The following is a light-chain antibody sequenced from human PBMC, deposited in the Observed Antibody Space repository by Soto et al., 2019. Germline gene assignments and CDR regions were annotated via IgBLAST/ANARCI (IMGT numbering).Light chain of an antibody. CDR3: SSYTSSSTQV. V-gene: IGLV2-8*01. CDR2: EVS. CDR1: SSDVGGYDY. Sequence: QSVLTQPPSASGSPGQSVTISCTGTSSDVGGYDYVSWYQQHPGNAPQLMIYEVSKRPSGGPDRFSGSKSGNTASLTVSGLQAEDEADYYCSSYTSSSTQVFGTGTKVTVL. J-gene: IGLJ1*01.